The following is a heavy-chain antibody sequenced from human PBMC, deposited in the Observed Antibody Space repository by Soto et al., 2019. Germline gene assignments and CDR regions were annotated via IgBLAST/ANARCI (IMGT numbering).Heavy chain of an antibody. CDR1: GGTFSSYA. D-gene: IGHD3-22*01. CDR3: ASLKPEITIIDSPTECWFDP. J-gene: IGHJ5*02. CDR2: IIPIFGTA. V-gene: IGHV1-69*13. Sequence: SVKVSCKASGGTFSSYAISWVRQAPGQGLEWMGGIIPIFGTANYAQKFQGRVTITADESTSTAYMELSSLRSEDTAVYYCASLKPEITIIDSPTECWFDPCRQGTLVTVSS.